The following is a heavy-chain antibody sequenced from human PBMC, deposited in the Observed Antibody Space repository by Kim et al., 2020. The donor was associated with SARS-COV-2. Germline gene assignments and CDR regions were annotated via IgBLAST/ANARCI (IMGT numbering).Heavy chain of an antibody. D-gene: IGHD1-1*01. CDR1: GFTFGDHS. CDR2: VNPSGDRT. CDR3: ATRGTTTTRGDFDY. Sequence: ASVKVSCKASGFTFGDHSIHWVRQAPGQGLEWMGRVNPSGDRTTYAQSFQGRVTMTSDTSTSTVYMELSSLRSGDTAVYYCATRGTTTTRGDFDYWGQGTLVSVSS. J-gene: IGHJ4*02. V-gene: IGHV1-46*01.